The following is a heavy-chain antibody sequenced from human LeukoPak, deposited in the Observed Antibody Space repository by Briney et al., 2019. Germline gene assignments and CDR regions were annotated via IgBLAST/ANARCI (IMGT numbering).Heavy chain of an antibody. CDR3: ARSRSVSNYKGMDV. D-gene: IGHD5/OR15-5a*01. Sequence: GGSLRLSCPASGFTFSDYSMSWVRQVPGRGLEWVSSISSSSDYIYYADSVKGRFTISRDNARNSLYLQMNSLRAEDTAVYYCARSRSVSNYKGMDVWGQGTTVTVSS. CDR1: GFTFSDYS. CDR2: ISSSSDYI. V-gene: IGHV3-21*01. J-gene: IGHJ6*02.